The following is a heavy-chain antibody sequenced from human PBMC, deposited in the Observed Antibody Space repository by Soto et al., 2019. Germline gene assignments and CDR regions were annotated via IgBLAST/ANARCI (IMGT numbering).Heavy chain of an antibody. J-gene: IGHJ4*02. Sequence: SETLCHTSPGYGGPLRGDCWTWIRQPPGTGLEWIGEINHSGSTNYNPSLKSRVTISVDTSKNQFSLKLTSVTAADTAVYYCARDKITGLFDYWGQGTLVT. D-gene: IGHD2-8*02. CDR1: GGPLRGDC. V-gene: IGHV4-34*01. CDR3: ARDKITGLFDY. CDR2: INHSGST.